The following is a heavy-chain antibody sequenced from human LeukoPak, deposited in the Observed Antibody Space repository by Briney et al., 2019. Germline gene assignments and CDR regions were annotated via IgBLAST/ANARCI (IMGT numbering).Heavy chain of an antibody. CDR1: GGTFSSYA. D-gene: IGHD3-22*01. CDR3: ARYYYDNYFDY. V-gene: IGHV1-69*05. Sequence: SMKVSCKASGGTFSSYAISWVRQAPGQGLEWMGGIIRIFGTAHYAQKFQGRVTITTDEYTSTAYMELSSLRSEDTAVYYCARYYYDNYFDYWGQGTLVTVSS. CDR2: IIRIFGTA. J-gene: IGHJ4*02.